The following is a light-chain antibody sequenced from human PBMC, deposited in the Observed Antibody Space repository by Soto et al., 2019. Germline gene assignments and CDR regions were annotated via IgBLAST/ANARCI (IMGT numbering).Light chain of an antibody. J-gene: IGLJ1*01. CDR3: SSYAGSNNYV. Sequence: QSALTQPPSASGSPGQSVTISCTGTSSDVGGYNYVSWYQQHPGKAPKLMIYEVSKRPSGVPDRFSGSKSGNSASLSFSWLQAEDEADYYCSSYAGSNNYVFGTGTKVTVL. CDR2: EVS. V-gene: IGLV2-8*01. CDR1: SSDVGGYNY.